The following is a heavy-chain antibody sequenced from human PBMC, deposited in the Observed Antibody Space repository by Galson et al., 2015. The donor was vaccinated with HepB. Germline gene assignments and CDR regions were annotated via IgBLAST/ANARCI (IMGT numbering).Heavy chain of an antibody. CDR2: IGTSSISL. D-gene: IGHD3-22*01. CDR1: EFTFSHSG. CDR3: ATDGPRHGYFDY. Sequence: SLRLSCAASEFTFSHSGMNWVRQAPGKGLEWVSYIGTSSISLYYADSVKGRFTISRDNAKNSLYLQMNSLRAEDTAVYYCATDGPRHGYFDYWGQGTLVTVSS. J-gene: IGHJ4*02. V-gene: IGHV3-48*01.